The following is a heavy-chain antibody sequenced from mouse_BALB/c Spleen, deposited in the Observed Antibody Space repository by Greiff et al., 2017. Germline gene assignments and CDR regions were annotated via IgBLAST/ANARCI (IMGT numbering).Heavy chain of an antibody. J-gene: IGHJ4*01. CDR1: GFTFSSYT. Sequence: EVKLVESGGGLVQPGGSLKLSCAASGFTFSSYTMSWVRQTPEKRLEWVAYISNGGGSTYYPDTVKGRFTISRDNAKNTLYLQMSSLKSEDTAMYYCARRGNLYAMDYWGQGTSVTVSS. D-gene: IGHD2-1*01. V-gene: IGHV5-12-2*01. CDR3: ARRGNLYAMDY. CDR2: ISNGGGST.